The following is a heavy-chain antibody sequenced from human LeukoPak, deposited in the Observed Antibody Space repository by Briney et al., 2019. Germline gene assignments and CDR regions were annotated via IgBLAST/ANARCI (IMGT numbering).Heavy chain of an antibody. D-gene: IGHD1-26*01. CDR2: ISSGSTNT. Sequence: GGSLRLXCAASGFTCSSYAMSWVRPAPGKGLESVSSISSGSTNTYYADSVKGRFTISRDNSKNTLYLQMNSLRAEDTAIYYCAKNWVGYYMEVWGKGTTVTVSS. V-gene: IGHV3-23*01. CDR3: AKNWVGYYMEV. J-gene: IGHJ6*03. CDR1: GFTCSSYA.